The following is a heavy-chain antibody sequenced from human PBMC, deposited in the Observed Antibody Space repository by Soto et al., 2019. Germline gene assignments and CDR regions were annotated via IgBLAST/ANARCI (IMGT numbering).Heavy chain of an antibody. Sequence: VQLLESGPGLVKPSQTLSLTCTVSGGSISSGGYYWSWIRQHPGKGLEWIGYIYYSGITYNNPSLKSRVTISVDTSKNQFSLKLSSVTAADTAVYYCARVYSGYDYRGWFDPWGQGSLVTVSS. D-gene: IGHD5-12*01. J-gene: IGHJ5*02. V-gene: IGHV4-31*03. CDR3: ARVYSGYDYRGWFDP. CDR2: IYYSGIT. CDR1: GGSISSGGYY.